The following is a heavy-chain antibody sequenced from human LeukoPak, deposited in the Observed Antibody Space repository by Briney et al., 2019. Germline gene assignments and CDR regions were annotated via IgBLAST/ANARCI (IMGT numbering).Heavy chain of an antibody. Sequence: ASVKVSCKASGYTFTSYGISWVRQAPGQGLEWMGWTSAYNGNTNYAQKLQGRVTMTTDTSTSTAYMELRSLRSDDTAVYYCARDCSGGSCSLTPYYYYGMDVWGQGTTVTVSS. J-gene: IGHJ6*02. D-gene: IGHD2-15*01. CDR3: ARDCSGGSCSLTPYYYYGMDV. CDR2: TSAYNGNT. CDR1: GYTFTSYG. V-gene: IGHV1-18*01.